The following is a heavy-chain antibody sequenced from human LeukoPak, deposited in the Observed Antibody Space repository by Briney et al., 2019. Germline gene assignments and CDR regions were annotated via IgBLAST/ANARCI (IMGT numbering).Heavy chain of an antibody. J-gene: IGHJ6*03. Sequence: SETLSLTCTVSGGSISSYYWSWIRQPAGKGLEWIGRIYTSGSTNYNPSLKSRVTMSVDTSKNQFSLKLSSVTAADTAVYYCARNMVRGAYYYYYYMDVWGKGTTVTVSS. CDR2: IYTSGST. CDR1: GGSISSYY. V-gene: IGHV4-4*07. CDR3: ARNMVRGAYYYYYYMDV. D-gene: IGHD3-10*01.